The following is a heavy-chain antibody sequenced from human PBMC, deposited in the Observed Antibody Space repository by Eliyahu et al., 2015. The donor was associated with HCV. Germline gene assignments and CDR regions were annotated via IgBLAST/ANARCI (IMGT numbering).Heavy chain of an antibody. D-gene: IGHD2-2*01. CDR1: GFTFSSXW. Sequence: EVQLVESGGGFVQPGGSLRLSCAAXGFTFSSXWMSWVRQAPGKGLEWVANIKQDGSEKYYVDSVKGRFTISRDNAKSSLYLQMNSLRADDTAVYYCARGPRGYCSSTSCFLDYWGQGTLVTVSS. CDR3: ARGPRGYCSSTSCFLDY. CDR2: IKQDGSEK. V-gene: IGHV3-7*01. J-gene: IGHJ4*02.